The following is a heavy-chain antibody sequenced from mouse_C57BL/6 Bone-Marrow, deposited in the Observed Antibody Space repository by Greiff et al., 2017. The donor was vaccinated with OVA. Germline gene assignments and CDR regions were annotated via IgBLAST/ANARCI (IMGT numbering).Heavy chain of an antibody. D-gene: IGHD1-1*01. CDR3: ARAMDYYGSSYVEAY. V-gene: IGHV1-64*01. J-gene: IGHJ3*01. Sequence: VQLQQPGAELVKPGASVKLSCKASGYTFTSYWMHWVKQRPGQGLEWIGMIHPNSGSTNYNEKFKSKATLTVDKSSSTAYMQLSSLTSEDSAVYYCARAMDYYGSSYVEAYWGQGTLVTVSA. CDR1: GYTFTSYW. CDR2: IHPNSGST.